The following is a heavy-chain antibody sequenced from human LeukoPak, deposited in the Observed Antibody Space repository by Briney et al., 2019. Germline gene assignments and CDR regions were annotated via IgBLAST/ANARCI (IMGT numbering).Heavy chain of an antibody. J-gene: IGHJ4*02. CDR2: IYHSGST. D-gene: IGHD5-12*01. V-gene: IGHV4-38-2*02. CDR1: GYSISSGYY. Sequence: PSETLSLTCIVSGYSISSGYYWGWIRQPPGKGLEWIGSIYHSGSTNYNPSLKGRVTISVDTSKNQFSLKLNSVTAADTAVYFCAERSAYESLFDYWGQGTLVTVSS. CDR3: AERSAYESLFDY.